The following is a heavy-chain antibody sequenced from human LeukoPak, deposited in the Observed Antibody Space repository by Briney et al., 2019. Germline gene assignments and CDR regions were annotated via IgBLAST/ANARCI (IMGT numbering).Heavy chain of an antibody. CDR1: GFTFSSYA. D-gene: IGHD3-22*01. V-gene: IGHV3-23*01. Sequence: AGTLRLSCAASGFTFSSYAMTWVRQAPGKGLEWVSSISASSDSTHYADSVKGRFTISRDNFKNTLSLQMNSLRAEDTAVYYCAKVMGPYYFDTSGSSRAFDWWGRGTVVCVSS. J-gene: IGHJ4*02. CDR2: ISASSDST. CDR3: AKVMGPYYFDTSGSSRAFDW.